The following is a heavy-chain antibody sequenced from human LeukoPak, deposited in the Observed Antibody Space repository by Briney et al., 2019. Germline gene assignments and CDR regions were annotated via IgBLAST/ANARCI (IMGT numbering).Heavy chain of an antibody. CDR1: GGSVSGYY. CDR3: ARGRVCSGGSCYEDKVYFDS. J-gene: IGHJ4*02. D-gene: IGHD2-15*01. V-gene: IGHV4-34*01. Sequence: SETLSLTCAVYGGSVSGYYWTWIRQPPGKGREWIGEINGSVDTNYNPSLKSRAIISVDTYKNQFSLRLNSVTAADTAMYYCARGRVCSGGSCYEDKVYFDSWGQGTLVTVSS. CDR2: INGSVDT.